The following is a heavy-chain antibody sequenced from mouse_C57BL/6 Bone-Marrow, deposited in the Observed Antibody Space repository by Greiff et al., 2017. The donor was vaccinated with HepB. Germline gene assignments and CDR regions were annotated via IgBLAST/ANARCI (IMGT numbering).Heavy chain of an antibody. D-gene: IGHD2-2*01. J-gene: IGHJ2*01. CDR3: ARGGFYGYDGGDY. CDR1: GYTFTSYW. V-gene: IGHV1-55*01. CDR2: IYPGSGST. Sequence: QVHVKQSGAELVKPGASVKMSCKASGYTFTSYWITWVKQRPGQGLEWIGDIYPGSGSTNYNEKFKSKATLTVDTSSSTAYMQLSSLTSEDSAVYYCARGGFYGYDGGDYWGQGTTLTVSS.